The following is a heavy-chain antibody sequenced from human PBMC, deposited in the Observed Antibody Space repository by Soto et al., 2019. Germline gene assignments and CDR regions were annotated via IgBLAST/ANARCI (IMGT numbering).Heavy chain of an antibody. J-gene: IGHJ4*02. CDR1: GGTFSKFV. CDR2: IIPLFGTT. Sequence: QVQLVQSGAEVKKPGSSVKVSCRASGGTFSKFVVSWVRQAPGQGLEWMGGIIPLFGTTNYAQKFQGRVTIPADKSTTTAYMELSSLRSDDTAVYYFASREGVAGPATYISPGYYFDCWGQGTLVTVSS. D-gene: IGHD2-15*01. CDR3: ASREGVAGPATYISPGYYFDC. V-gene: IGHV1-69*06.